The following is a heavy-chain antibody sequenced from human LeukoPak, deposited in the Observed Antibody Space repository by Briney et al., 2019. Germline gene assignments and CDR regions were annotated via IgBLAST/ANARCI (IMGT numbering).Heavy chain of an antibody. CDR2: INHSVST. V-gene: IGHV4-34*01. CDR3: ARVVSPITMVRGVKRYNWFDH. CDR1: GGSFSGYY. J-gene: IGHJ5*02. Sequence: PPETLSLTSAVYGGSFSGYYWSWIRQPPGKGLEWIGEINHSVSTNYNPSLKSRVTISVDTSKNQFSLKLSSVTAADTAVYYCARVVSPITMVRGVKRYNWFDHWGQGTLVTVSS. D-gene: IGHD3-10*01.